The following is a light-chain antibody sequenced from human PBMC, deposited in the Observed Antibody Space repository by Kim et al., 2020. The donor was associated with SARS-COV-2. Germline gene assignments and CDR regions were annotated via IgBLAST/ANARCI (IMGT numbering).Light chain of an antibody. CDR2: AAS. J-gene: IGKJ2*01. CDR3: QQSDITPYT. V-gene: IGKV1-39*01. CDR1: RSIGNH. Sequence: DIQMTQPPSSLSASVGDRVTITCRASRSIGNHLNWYQQRPGKAPNLLIYAASNLQTGVSSRFSGSESGTDFTLSIRNLQPEDSATYYCQQSDITPYTFGQGTKLEI.